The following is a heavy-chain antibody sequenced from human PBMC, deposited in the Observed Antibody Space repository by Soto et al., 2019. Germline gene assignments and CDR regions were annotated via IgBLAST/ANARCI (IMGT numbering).Heavy chain of an antibody. CDR1: GGSSGSVGYS. D-gene: IGHD2-15*01. Sequence: SETLSLTCAVAGGSSGSVGYSWSWIRQPPGKGLEWIGYIYHSGGTYYNPSLKSRVTISVDRSKNQFSLKLTSVTAADTAVYYCARELGGHHAFDVWGQGTMVTVSS. CDR2: IYHSGGT. J-gene: IGHJ3*01. CDR3: ARELGGHHAFDV. V-gene: IGHV4-30-2*01.